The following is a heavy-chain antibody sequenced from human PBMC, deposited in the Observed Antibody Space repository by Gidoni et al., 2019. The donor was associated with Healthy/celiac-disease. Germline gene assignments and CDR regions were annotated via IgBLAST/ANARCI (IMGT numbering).Heavy chain of an antibody. CDR3: ASAGAILRLELRFDY. Sequence: EVKKPRSSVKVACKASGGTFSSYAISWVRQDPGQGLEWMGGIIPIFGTANYAQKFQGRVTITADKSTSTAYMELRSLRSEDTAVYYCASAGAILRLELRFDYWGQGTLVTVSS. J-gene: IGHJ4*02. V-gene: IGHV1-69*06. CDR2: IIPIFGTA. D-gene: IGHD1-7*01. CDR1: GGTFSSYA.